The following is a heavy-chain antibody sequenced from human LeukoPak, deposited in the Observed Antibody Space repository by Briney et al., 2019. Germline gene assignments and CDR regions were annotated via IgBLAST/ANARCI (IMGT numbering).Heavy chain of an antibody. CDR3: ARGIAVAVNDY. V-gene: IGHV3-7*04. J-gene: IGHJ4*02. CDR2: IKQDGSEK. CDR1: GFTFSSYW. D-gene: IGHD6-19*01. Sequence: GGSLRLSCAASGFTFSSYWMSWVRQAPGKGLEWVANIKQDGSEKYYVDSVKGRFTISRDDAKNSLYLQMNSLRAEDTAVYYCARGIAVAVNDYWGQGTLVTVSS.